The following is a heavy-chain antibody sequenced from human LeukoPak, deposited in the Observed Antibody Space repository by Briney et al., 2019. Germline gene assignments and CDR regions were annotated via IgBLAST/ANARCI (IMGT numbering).Heavy chain of an antibody. V-gene: IGHV1-69*13. CDR1: GGTFSSYA. CDR2: IIPIFGTA. D-gene: IGHD3-22*01. Sequence: SVNVSCKASGGTFSSYAISWVRQAPGQGLEWMGGIIPIFGTANYAQKFQGRVTITADESTSTAYMELSSLRSEDTAVYYCAKSISPYYYDSSGYLMDAFDIWGQGTMVTVSS. CDR3: AKSISPYYYDSSGYLMDAFDI. J-gene: IGHJ3*02.